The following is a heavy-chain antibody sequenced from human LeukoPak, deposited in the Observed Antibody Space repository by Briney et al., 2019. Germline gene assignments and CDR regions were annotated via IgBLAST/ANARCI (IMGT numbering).Heavy chain of an antibody. CDR2: ISSNSPYT. CDR3: ARGPRASLHAFDI. Sequence: PGGSLRLSCAASGFTLSDYYMSWIRQSPGKGLEWISYISSNSPYTSYADSVEGRFTVSRDNAKNSLHLQMNSLTAEDTAVYYCARGPRASLHAFDIWGQGTMVSVSS. V-gene: IGHV3-11*06. D-gene: IGHD1-14*01. CDR1: GFTLSDYY. J-gene: IGHJ3*02.